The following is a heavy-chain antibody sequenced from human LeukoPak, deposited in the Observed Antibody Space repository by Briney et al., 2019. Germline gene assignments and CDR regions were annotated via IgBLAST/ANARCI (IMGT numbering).Heavy chain of an antibody. V-gene: IGHV3-48*04. J-gene: IGHJ4*02. D-gene: IGHD6-19*01. CDR3: ARREGRSGWYPLDY. Sequence: PGGSLRLSCEASGFTFSTYSMNWVCQAPGKGLEWLSYISYSSGTIYYSDSVKGRFTISRDNAKNSLYLEMNSLRAEDTAVYYCARREGRSGWYPLDYWGQGTLVTVSS. CDR2: ISYSSGTI. CDR1: GFTFSTYS.